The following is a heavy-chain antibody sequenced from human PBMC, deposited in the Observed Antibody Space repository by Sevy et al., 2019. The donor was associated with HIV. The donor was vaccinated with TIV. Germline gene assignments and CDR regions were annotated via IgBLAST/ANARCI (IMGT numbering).Heavy chain of an antibody. CDR1: GFTFDDYA. D-gene: IGHD1-26*01. Sequence: GGSLILSCAASGFTFDDYAMHWVRQAPGKGLEWVSGISWNSGSIGYAASVKGRFTISRDNAKNSLYLQMNSLRAEDTALYYCAKDMGGSYFAFDIWGQGTMVTVSS. V-gene: IGHV3-9*01. CDR3: AKDMGGSYFAFDI. CDR2: ISWNSGSI. J-gene: IGHJ3*02.